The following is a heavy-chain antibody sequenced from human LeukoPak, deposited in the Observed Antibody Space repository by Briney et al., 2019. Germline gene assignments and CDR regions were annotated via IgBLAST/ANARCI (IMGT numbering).Heavy chain of an antibody. D-gene: IGHD5-24*01. CDR2: IYPGDSRT. V-gene: IGHV5-51*01. J-gene: IGHJ4*02. CDR3: ARHTDGYNPLDF. Sequence: PGESLKISCKGSGYTFSNYWIGWVRQMPGIGLEWMGLIYPGDSRTRYTPSFQGHVTISADKSISSAYLQWSSLQASDTAMYYCARHTDGYNPLDFWGQGTLVTVSS. CDR1: GYTFSNYW.